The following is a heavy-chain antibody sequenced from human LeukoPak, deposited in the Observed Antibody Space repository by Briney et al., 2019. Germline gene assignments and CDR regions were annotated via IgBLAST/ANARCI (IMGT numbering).Heavy chain of an antibody. CDR3: ARELDDAFDI. Sequence: PSETLSLTCTVSGGSISSSSYYWGWIRQPPGKGLEWIGSFYYSGSTYYNPSLKSRVTISVDTSKNQFSLKLSSVTAADTAVYYCARELDDAFDIWGQGTMVTVSS. D-gene: IGHD1-1*01. CDR2: FYYSGST. CDR1: GGSISSSSYY. V-gene: IGHV4-39*07. J-gene: IGHJ3*02.